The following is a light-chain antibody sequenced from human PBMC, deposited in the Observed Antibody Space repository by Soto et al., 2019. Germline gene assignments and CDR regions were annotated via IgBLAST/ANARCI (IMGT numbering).Light chain of an antibody. J-gene: IGLJ1*01. CDR3: CSYAGSSTLYV. CDR2: EVS. Sequence: QSVLTQPASVSGSPVQSFTISCTGTSSDVGSYNLVSWYQQHPGKAPKLMIYEVSKRPSGVSNRFSGSKSGNTASLTISGLQAEDEADYYCCSYAGSSTLYVFGTGTKVTVL. CDR1: SSDVGSYNL. V-gene: IGLV2-23*02.